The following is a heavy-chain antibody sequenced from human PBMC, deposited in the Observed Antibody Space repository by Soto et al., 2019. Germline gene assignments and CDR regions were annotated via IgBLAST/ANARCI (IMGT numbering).Heavy chain of an antibody. CDR2: ISGSGGST. V-gene: IGHV3-23*01. J-gene: IGHJ6*02. CDR1: GFTFSSYA. D-gene: IGHD3-3*01. Sequence: PGGSLRLSCGASGFTFSSYAMSWVRQAPGKGLEWVSAISGSGGSTYYADSVKGRFTISRDNSKNTLYLQMNSLRAEDTAVYYCAKDLVRLEWSHIMDVCGQGTTVTVSS. CDR3: AKDLVRLEWSHIMDV.